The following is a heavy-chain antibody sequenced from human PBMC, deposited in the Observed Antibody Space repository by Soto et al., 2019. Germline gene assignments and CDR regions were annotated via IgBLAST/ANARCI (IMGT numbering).Heavy chain of an antibody. D-gene: IGHD3-3*01. CDR2: ISYDGSNK. CDR1: GFTFSSYG. CDR3: ATEVWSGPMDV. V-gene: IGHV3-30*03. Sequence: QVQLVESGGGVVQPGRSLRLSCAASGFTFSSYGMHWVRQAPGKGLEWVAVISYDGSNKNYADSVKGRFTISRDNSKNPQYLQMNSRRAEDTAVYYCATEVWSGPMDVWGQGTTGTGSS. J-gene: IGHJ6*02.